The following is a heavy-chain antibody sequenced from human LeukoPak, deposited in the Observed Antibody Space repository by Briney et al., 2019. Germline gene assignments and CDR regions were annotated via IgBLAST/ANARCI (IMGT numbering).Heavy chain of an antibody. CDR2: INHSGST. J-gene: IGHJ3*02. CDR3: ARHPRLGYCSSTSCYSNAFDI. D-gene: IGHD2-2*01. CDR1: GGSFSGYY. V-gene: IGHV4-34*01. Sequence: SETLSLTCAVYGGSFSGYYWSWIRQPPGKGLEWIGEINHSGSTNYNPSLKSRVTISVDTSKNQFSLKLSSVTAADTAVYYCARHPRLGYCSSTSCYSNAFDIWGQGTMVTVSS.